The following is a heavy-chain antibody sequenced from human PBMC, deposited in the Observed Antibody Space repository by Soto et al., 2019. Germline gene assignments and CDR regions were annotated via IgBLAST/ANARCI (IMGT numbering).Heavy chain of an antibody. CDR2: IYYSGST. Sequence: SETLSLTCTVSGGYISSYYWSWIRQPTGKGLEWIGYIYYSGSTNYNPSLKSRVTISVDTSKNQFSLKLSSVTAADTAVYYCARHIDYGDYGGYYYYYGMDVWGQGTTVTVSS. J-gene: IGHJ6*02. V-gene: IGHV4-59*08. CDR1: GGYISSYY. CDR3: ARHIDYGDYGGYYYYYGMDV. D-gene: IGHD4-17*01.